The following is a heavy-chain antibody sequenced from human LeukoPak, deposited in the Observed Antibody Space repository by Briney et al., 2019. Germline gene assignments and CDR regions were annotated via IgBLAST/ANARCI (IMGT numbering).Heavy chain of an antibody. Sequence: SETLSLTCTVSGGSISSGSYYWSWIRQPAGKGLEWIGRIYTSGSTNYNPSLKSRVTISVDTSKNQFSLKLSSVTAADTAVCYCARDPLLGYCSGGSCYDYYYYMDVWGKGTTVTVSS. CDR2: IYTSGST. V-gene: IGHV4-61*02. CDR1: GGSISSGSYY. J-gene: IGHJ6*03. D-gene: IGHD2-15*01. CDR3: ARDPLLGYCSGGSCYDYYYYMDV.